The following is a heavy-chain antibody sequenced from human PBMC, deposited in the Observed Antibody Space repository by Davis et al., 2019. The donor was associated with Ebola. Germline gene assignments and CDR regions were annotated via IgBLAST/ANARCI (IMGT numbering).Heavy chain of an antibody. V-gene: IGHV3-43*02. CDR3: ARGPMPSWYADFYKYGMDV. CDR2: ITGDGYRT. D-gene: IGHD6-13*01. J-gene: IGHJ6*02. Sequence: GGSLRLSCAASGFTFDQYAMYWVRQRPGKGLEWVSLITGDGYRTYYADSVKGRFTISRDNSREALSLQINSLRSEDTALYFCARGPMPSWYADFYKYGMDVWGQGTTVTASS. CDR1: GFTFDQYA.